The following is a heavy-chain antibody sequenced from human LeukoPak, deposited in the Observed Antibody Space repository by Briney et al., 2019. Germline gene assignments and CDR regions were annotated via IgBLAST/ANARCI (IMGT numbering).Heavy chain of an antibody. J-gene: IGHJ4*02. D-gene: IGHD1-7*01. CDR2: ISADGGTI. Sequence: GGSLRLSCAASGFSYSDYYMTWIRQAPGKGLEWASYISADGGTIYYADSVRGRFTISRDNTKSSMFLQMNSLRAEDTAIYYCARGRLKPGTTKLDYWGRGALVTISS. CDR3: ARGRLKPGTTKLDY. CDR1: GFSYSDYY. V-gene: IGHV3-11*04.